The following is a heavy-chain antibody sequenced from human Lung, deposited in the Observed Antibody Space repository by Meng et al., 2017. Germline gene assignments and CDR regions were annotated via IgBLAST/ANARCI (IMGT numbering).Heavy chain of an antibody. J-gene: IGHJ1*01. CDR1: GFTFTDHW. CDR2: INRDGTKP. D-gene: IGHD1-1*01. V-gene: IGHV3-74*01. CDR3: TNDRLNH. Sequence: VQLVGYGGGLGPVGGSLGLAFVATGFTFTDHWMHWVRQGPGKGLVWVSRINRDGTKPTYADSVKGRFTISRDNAKNTLYLQMNNLRAEDMAFYYCTNDRLNHWGQGALVTVSS.